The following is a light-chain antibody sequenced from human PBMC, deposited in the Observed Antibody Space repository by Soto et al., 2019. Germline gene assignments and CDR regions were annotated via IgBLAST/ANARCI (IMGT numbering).Light chain of an antibody. Sequence: DIQMTQSPSSLSASVRDRVTITCQASQDISNYLNWYQQKPGKAPKLLIFAASSLQSGVPSRFSGSRSGPDFTLTISSLQPEDFATYHSPQSYSSPPTFGQGTKVDIK. CDR2: AAS. J-gene: IGKJ1*01. V-gene: IGKV1-39*01. CDR3: PQSYSSPPT. CDR1: QDISNY.